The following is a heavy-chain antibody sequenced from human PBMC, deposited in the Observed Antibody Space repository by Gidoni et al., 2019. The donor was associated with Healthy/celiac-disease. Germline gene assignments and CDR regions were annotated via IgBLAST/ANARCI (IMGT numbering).Heavy chain of an antibody. CDR2: IYYSGST. CDR1: GGSISSSSYY. J-gene: IGHJ4*02. D-gene: IGHD3-10*01. CDR3: ARQVLLWFGELSLIDY. V-gene: IGHV4-39*01. Sequence: QLQLQESGPGLVKPSETLSLTCTVSGGSISSSSYYWGWIRQPPGKGLEWIGSIYYSGSTYYNPSLKSRVTISVDTSKNQFSLKLSSVTAADTAVYYCARQVLLWFGELSLIDYWGQGTLVTVSS.